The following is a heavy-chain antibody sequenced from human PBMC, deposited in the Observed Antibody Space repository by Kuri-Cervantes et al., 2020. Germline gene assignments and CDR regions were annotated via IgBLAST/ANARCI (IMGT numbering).Heavy chain of an antibody. CDR3: ARDGLGYCSGGCCYRGYYFDY. V-gene: IGHV4-4*02. CDR2: IYHSGST. J-gene: IGHJ4*02. CDR1: GGSISSSNW. Sequence: SETLSLTCAVSGGSISSSNWWSWVRQPPGKGLEWIGEIYHSGSTNYNPSLKSRVNISVDKSKNQFSLKLSSVAAADTAVYYCARDGLGYCSGGCCYRGYYFDYWGQGTLVTVSS. D-gene: IGHD2-15*01.